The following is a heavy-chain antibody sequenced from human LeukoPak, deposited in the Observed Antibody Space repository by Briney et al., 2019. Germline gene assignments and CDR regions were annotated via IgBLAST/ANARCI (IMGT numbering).Heavy chain of an antibody. D-gene: IGHD4-17*01. CDR2: IYPGDSHT. CDR1: GYSFTNYW. Sequence: GESLKISCKGSGYSFTNYWIGWVRQMPGKGLEWMGIIYPGDSHTKYSPSFQGQVTISADKAISTAYLQWSSLKASDTAMYYCATLKGGDDTETDYWGQGTRVTVSS. CDR3: ATLKGGDDTETDY. J-gene: IGHJ4*02. V-gene: IGHV5-51*01.